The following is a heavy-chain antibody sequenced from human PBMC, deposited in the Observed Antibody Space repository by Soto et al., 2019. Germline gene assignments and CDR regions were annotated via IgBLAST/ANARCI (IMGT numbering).Heavy chain of an antibody. CDR3: AMLVTYVTPTPQDI. Sequence: QVQLVQSGDEVRKPGSSVKVSCKASGYIFVNYGIAWVRQAPGQGLEWMGWISPYSGNTHYASKVQGRLTMTTDTSPRTAYMDLWSLTSDDTAVYYCAMLVTYVTPTPQDICGQGTTVTVSS. CDR1: GYIFVNYG. J-gene: IGHJ6*02. D-gene: IGHD5-18*01. V-gene: IGHV1-18*01. CDR2: ISPYSGNT.